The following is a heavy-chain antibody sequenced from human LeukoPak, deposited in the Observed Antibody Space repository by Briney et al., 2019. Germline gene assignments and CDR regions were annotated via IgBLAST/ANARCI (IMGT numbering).Heavy chain of an antibody. CDR1: GGSISSRSYY. CDR3: ARLYYYASGSSPDY. V-gene: IGHV4-39*01. CDR2: IYYSGST. J-gene: IGHJ4*02. D-gene: IGHD3-10*01. Sequence: SETLSLTCTVSGGSISSRSYYWGWIRQPPGKGLEWIGTIYYSGSTHYNPSLKSRVTISVDTSKNHFSLKLSSVTAADTAVYYCARLYYYASGSSPDYWGQGTLATVSS.